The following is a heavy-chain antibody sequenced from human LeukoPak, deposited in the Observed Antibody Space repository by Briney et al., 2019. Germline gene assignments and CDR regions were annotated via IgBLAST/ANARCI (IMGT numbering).Heavy chain of an antibody. CDR1: GLTFTAYL. V-gene: IGHV3-30-3*01. J-gene: IGHJ4*02. D-gene: IGHD3-22*01. Sequence: GRSLRLSCAASGLTFTAYLIHWVRQAPGKGLEWVAVMSSDENAMFYADSVKGRFTISRDNSKNTLYLQMNSLRAEDTAVYYCVRESEYYFDHSASFDYWGQGTLVTVSS. CDR3: VRESEYYFDHSASFDY. CDR2: MSSDENAM.